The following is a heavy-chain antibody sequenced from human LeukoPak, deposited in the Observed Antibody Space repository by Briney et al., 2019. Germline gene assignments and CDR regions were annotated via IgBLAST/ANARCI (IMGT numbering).Heavy chain of an antibody. J-gene: IGHJ4*02. D-gene: IGHD1-7*01. CDR1: GFTFSSYS. Sequence: GGSLRLSCAASGFTFSSYSMNWVRQAPGKGLEWVSSISSSSSYIHYADSVKGRFTISRDNAKNSLYLQMNSLRAEDTAVYYCAELSTGYWGQGTLVTVSS. CDR2: ISSSSSYI. CDR3: AELSTGY. V-gene: IGHV3-21*01.